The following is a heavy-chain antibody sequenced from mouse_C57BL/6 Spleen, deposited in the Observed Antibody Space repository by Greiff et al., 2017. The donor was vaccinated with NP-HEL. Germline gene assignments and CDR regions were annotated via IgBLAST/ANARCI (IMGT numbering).Heavy chain of an antibody. CDR1: GYTFTSYW. Sequence: QVQLQQPGAELVKPGASVKLSCKASGYTFTSYWMHWVKQRPGQGLEWIGMIHPNSGSTNYNEKFKSKATLTVDKSSSTAYMQLSSLTSEDSAVYYCAREGITTVGYFDVWGTGTTVTVSS. D-gene: IGHD1-1*01. CDR3: AREGITTVGYFDV. V-gene: IGHV1-64*01. J-gene: IGHJ1*03. CDR2: IHPNSGST.